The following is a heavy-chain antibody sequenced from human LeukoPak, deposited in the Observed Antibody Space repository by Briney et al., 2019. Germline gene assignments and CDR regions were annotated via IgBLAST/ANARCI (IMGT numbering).Heavy chain of an antibody. D-gene: IGHD3-9*01. CDR2: IYHSGST. CDR1: GYSISSGYY. CDR3: ARSATGFRQDY. Sequence: SETLSLTCAVSGYSISSGYYGGWIRQPPGQGRAWIGSIYHSGSTYYNPSLKSRVTISVDTSKNQFSLKLSSVTAADTAVYYCARSATGFRQDYWGQGTLVTVSS. V-gene: IGHV4-38-2*01. J-gene: IGHJ4*02.